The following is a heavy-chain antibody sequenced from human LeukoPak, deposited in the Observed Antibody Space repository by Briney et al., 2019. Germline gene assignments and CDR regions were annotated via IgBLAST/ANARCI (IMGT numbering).Heavy chain of an antibody. Sequence: GGSLRLSCAASGFTFSNAWMSWVRQAPGKGLEWVGRIKSKTDGGTTDYAAPVKGRFTISRDDSKNTLYLQMNSLKTEDTAVYYCTTDFLIAAAGKGYWGQGTLVTVSS. CDR2: IKSKTDGGTT. V-gene: IGHV3-15*01. CDR1: GFTFSNAW. CDR3: TTDFLIAAAGKGY. D-gene: IGHD6-13*01. J-gene: IGHJ4*02.